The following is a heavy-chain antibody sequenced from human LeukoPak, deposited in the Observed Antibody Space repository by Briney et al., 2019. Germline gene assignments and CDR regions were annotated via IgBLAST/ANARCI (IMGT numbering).Heavy chain of an antibody. D-gene: IGHD3-3*01. Sequence: GGSLRLSCAASGFTFSSYSMNWVRQAPGKGLEWVSSISSSSSYIYYADSVKGRFTISRDNAKNPLYLQMNSLRAEDTAVYYCARRLDYDFWSGPFDYWGQGTLVTVSS. V-gene: IGHV3-21*01. CDR2: ISSSSSYI. J-gene: IGHJ4*02. CDR1: GFTFSSYS. CDR3: ARRLDYDFWSGPFDY.